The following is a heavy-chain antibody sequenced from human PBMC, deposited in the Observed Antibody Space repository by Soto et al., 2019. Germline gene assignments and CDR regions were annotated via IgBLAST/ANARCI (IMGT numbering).Heavy chain of an antibody. CDR3: ARGVAVAGTVGSWFDP. Sequence: GASVKVSCKASGYTFTSYDINWVRQATGQGLEWMGWMNPNSGNTGYAQKFQGRVTMTRNTSISTAYMELSSLRSEDTAVYYCARGVAVAGTVGSWFDPWGQGTLVTVPQ. CDR1: GYTFTSYD. CDR2: MNPNSGNT. V-gene: IGHV1-8*01. D-gene: IGHD6-19*01. J-gene: IGHJ5*02.